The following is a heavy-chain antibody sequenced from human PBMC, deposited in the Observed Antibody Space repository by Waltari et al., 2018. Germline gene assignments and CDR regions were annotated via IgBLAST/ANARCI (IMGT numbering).Heavy chain of an antibody. J-gene: IGHJ4*02. V-gene: IGHV4-34*01. CDR3: ARFSEFNGFFDY. Sequence: QVQLQQWGAGLLKPSETLSLTCAVYGGSFSCYYWSWIRQPPGKGLEWIGEINHSGSTNYNPSLKSRVTISVDTSKNQFSLKLSSVTAADTAVYYCARFSEFNGFFDYWGQGTLVTVSS. CDR1: GGSFSCYY. CDR2: INHSGST.